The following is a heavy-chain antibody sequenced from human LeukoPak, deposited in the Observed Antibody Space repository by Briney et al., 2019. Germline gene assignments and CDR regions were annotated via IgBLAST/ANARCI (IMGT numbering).Heavy chain of an antibody. CDR3: ARVLSSGWAGFDY. CDR2: IYYSGTT. J-gene: IGHJ4*02. D-gene: IGHD6-19*01. V-gene: IGHV4-59*01. Sequence: SETLSPTCTVSGGSISNYHWTWIRQPPGKGLEWIAHIYYSGTTNYNPSLKSRVTISVDTSKNQFSLKLSSVTAADTAVYYCARVLSSGWAGFDYWGQGALVTVSS. CDR1: GGSISNYH.